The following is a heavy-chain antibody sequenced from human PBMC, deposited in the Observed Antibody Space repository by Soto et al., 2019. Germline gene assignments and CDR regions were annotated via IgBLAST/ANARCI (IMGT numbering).Heavy chain of an antibody. CDR1: GGTFSSYA. J-gene: IGHJ5*02. D-gene: IGHD3-10*01. CDR3: ARETGGPHREANWFDP. V-gene: IGHV1-69*12. Sequence: QVQLVQSGAEVKKPASSVKVSCKASGGTFSSYAISWVRQAPGQGLEWMGGIIPIFGTANYAQKFQGRDTISADEYTSTADMELSSLRSEDTAVYYCARETGGPHREANWFDPWGQGTLVTVSS. CDR2: IIPIFGTA.